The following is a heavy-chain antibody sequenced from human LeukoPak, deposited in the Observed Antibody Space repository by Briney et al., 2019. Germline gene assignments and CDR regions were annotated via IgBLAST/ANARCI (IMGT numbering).Heavy chain of an antibody. CDR1: GFTFADYA. Sequence: PGGSLRLSYEASGFTFADYAMNWVRQAPGKGLEWVGFTRSRTYGGATDYAPSVQGRFTISRDDSKSIAYLQMNSLEIEDTAVYYCTRVAIDIIGTDPVDYWGQGTLVTVSS. CDR3: TRVAIDIIGTDPVDY. J-gene: IGHJ4*02. D-gene: IGHD3-22*01. V-gene: IGHV3-49*04. CDR2: TRSRTYGGAT.